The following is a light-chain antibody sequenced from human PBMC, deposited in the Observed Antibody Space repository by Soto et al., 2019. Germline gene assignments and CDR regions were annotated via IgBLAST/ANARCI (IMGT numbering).Light chain of an antibody. V-gene: IGKV3-15*01. CDR1: QTVTGA. CDR3: QQYNTYRT. Sequence: EIVMTQSPATLSVSPGERATLSCRASQTVTGALAWYQQKPGQAPRLLLYGASTRATGVPDRFSGSGSGTDFTLTISSLQPDDFATYHCQQYNTYRTFGQGTKVEIK. CDR2: GAS. J-gene: IGKJ1*01.